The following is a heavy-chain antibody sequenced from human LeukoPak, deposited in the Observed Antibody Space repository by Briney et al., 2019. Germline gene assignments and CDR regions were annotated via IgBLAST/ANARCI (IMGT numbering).Heavy chain of an antibody. Sequence: SETLSLTCAVSGYSISSGYYWGWIRQPPGKGLEWIGSIYHSGSTYYNPSLKSRVTISVDTSKNQFSLKLSSVTAADTAVYYCASVVVVAATPNWFDPWGQGTLVTVSS. J-gene: IGHJ5*02. V-gene: IGHV4-38-2*01. CDR2: IYHSGST. D-gene: IGHD2-15*01. CDR3: ASVVVVAATPNWFDP. CDR1: GYSISSGYY.